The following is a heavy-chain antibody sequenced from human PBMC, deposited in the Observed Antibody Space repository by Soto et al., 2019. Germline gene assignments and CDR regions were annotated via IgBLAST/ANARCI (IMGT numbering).Heavy chain of an antibody. CDR1: GGSISSYY. V-gene: IGHV4-59*01. J-gene: IGHJ4*02. CDR3: ARAPRGNYGYPSYFDY. CDR2: IYYSGST. Sequence: PSQPLPLTCTVSGGSISSYYWSWIRQPPGKGLEWIGYIYYSGSTNYNPSLKSRVTISVDTSKNQFSLKLSSVTAADTAVYYCARAPRGNYGYPSYFDYWGQGTLVTVSS. D-gene: IGHD3-10*01.